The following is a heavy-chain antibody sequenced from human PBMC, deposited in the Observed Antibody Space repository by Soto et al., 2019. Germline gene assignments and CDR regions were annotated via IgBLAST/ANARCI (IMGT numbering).Heavy chain of an antibody. CDR2: IYYSGST. J-gene: IGHJ5*02. Sequence: SETLSLTCTVSGGSISSSSYYWGWIRQPPGKGLEWIGSIYYSGSTYYNPSLKSRVTISVDTSKNQFSLKLSSVTAADTAVYYCARRGTTVTDNWFDPWGQGTLVTVSS. CDR1: GGSISSSSYY. V-gene: IGHV4-39*01. CDR3: ARRGTTVTDNWFDP. D-gene: IGHD4-17*01.